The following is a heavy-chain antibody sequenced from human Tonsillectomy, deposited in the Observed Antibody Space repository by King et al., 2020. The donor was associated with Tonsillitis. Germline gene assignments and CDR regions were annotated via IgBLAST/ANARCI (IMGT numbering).Heavy chain of an antibody. J-gene: IGHJ3*02. Sequence: VQLVESGGGVVQPGRSLRLSCAASEFTFSIYGMHWVRQAPGKGLEWVALIWYDGISKNYADSVKGRFTVSRDNSKNTLYLQMNSLRAEDTAVYYSARMNSMDAFDIWGPGTMVTVSS. D-gene: IGHD4-23*01. V-gene: IGHV3-33*01. CDR1: EFTFSIYG. CDR3: ARMNSMDAFDI. CDR2: IWYDGISK.